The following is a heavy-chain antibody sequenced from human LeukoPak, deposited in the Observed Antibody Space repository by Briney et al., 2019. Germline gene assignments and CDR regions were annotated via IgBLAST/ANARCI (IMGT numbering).Heavy chain of an antibody. Sequence: ASVKVSCKASEYTFTHHYMHWVRQAPGQGLEWVGIINPSGGSTSYAQKFQGRVTMTRDMSTSTVYMELSSLRSEDTAVYYCARVTDYDILTGRTYYFDYWGQGTLVTVSS. CDR3: ARVTDYDILTGRTYYFDY. V-gene: IGHV1-46*01. D-gene: IGHD3-9*01. CDR2: INPSGGST. CDR1: EYTFTHHY. J-gene: IGHJ4*02.